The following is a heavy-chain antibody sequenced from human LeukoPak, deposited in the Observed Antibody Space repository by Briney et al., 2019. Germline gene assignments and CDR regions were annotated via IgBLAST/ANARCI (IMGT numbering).Heavy chain of an antibody. J-gene: IGHJ3*02. CDR2: IYYSGST. CDR3: ARDLGYSGSPGAFDI. V-gene: IGHV4-30-4*08. CDR1: GGSISSGDYY. Sequence: KTSETLSLTCTVSGGSISSGDYYWSWIRQPPGKCLEWIGYIYYSGSTYYNPSLKSRVTISVDTSKNQFSLKLSSVTAADTAVYYCARDLGYSGSPGAFDIWGQGTMVTVSS. D-gene: IGHD1-26*01.